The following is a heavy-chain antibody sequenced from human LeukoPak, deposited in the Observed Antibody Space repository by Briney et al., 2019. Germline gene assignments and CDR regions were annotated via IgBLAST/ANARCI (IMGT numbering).Heavy chain of an antibody. J-gene: IGHJ4*02. V-gene: IGHV4-59*08. CDR3: ARSNSSGWYGGFDSDY. CDR1: GGSISSYY. D-gene: IGHD6-19*01. CDR2: IYYSGST. Sequence: PSETLSLTCTVSGGSISSYYWSWIRQPPGKGLEWIGYIYYSGSTNYNPSLKSRVTISVDTSKNQFSLKLSSVTAADTAVYYCARSNSSGWYGGFDSDYWGQGTLVTVSS.